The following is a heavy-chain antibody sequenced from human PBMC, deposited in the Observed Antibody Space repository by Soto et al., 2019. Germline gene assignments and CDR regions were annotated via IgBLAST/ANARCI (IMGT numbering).Heavy chain of an antibody. CDR1: GFTFSSYS. Sequence: GGSLRLSCAASGFTFSSYSMNWVRQAPGKGLEWVSSISSSSSYIYYADSVKGRFTISRDNAKNPLYLQMNSLRAEDTAVYYCARVLTTDQAFDIWGQGTMVTVSS. J-gene: IGHJ3*02. V-gene: IGHV3-21*01. D-gene: IGHD3-22*01. CDR3: ARVLTTDQAFDI. CDR2: ISSSSSYI.